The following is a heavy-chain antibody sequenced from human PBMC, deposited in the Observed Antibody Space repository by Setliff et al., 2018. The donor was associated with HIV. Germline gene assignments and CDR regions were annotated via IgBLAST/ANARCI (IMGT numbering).Heavy chain of an antibody. CDR3: ARDFPSTRGATTNTPPGVFDI. Sequence: SETLSLTCTVSGGSMSPYYWSWIRQGDGIGLEWIGRIYGSGSTIYNPSLRSRVTMSVDVSKNQFSLKLSSVTAADTAVYYCARDFPSTRGATTNTPPGVFDIWGQGTMVTVSS. CDR2: IYGSGST. J-gene: IGHJ3*02. CDR1: GGSMSPYY. D-gene: IGHD1-1*01. V-gene: IGHV4-4*07.